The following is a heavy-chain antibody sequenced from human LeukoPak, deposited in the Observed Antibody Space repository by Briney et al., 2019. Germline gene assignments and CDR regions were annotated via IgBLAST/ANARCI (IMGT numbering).Heavy chain of an antibody. CDR1: GYTFTGYY. V-gene: IGHV1-2*02. J-gene: IGHJ5*02. CDR3: ARVYSSSWSQFDP. Sequence: GPVKVSCKASGYTFTGYYMHWVRQAPGQGLEWMGWINPNSGGTNYAQKFQGRVTMTRDTSISTAYMELSRLRSDDTAVYYCARVYSSSWSQFDPWGQGTLVTVSS. CDR2: INPNSGGT. D-gene: IGHD6-13*01.